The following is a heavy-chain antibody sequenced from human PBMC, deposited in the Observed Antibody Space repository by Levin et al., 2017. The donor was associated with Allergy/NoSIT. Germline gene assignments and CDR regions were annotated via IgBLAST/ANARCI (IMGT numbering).Heavy chain of an antibody. CDR3: ARGGGSSGGGGFDY. V-gene: IGHV4-59*01. J-gene: IGHJ4*02. CDR2: IYYTGST. CDR1: GGSISSYY. D-gene: IGHD3-22*01. Sequence: SQTLSLTCTVSGGSISSYYWSWIRQPPGKGLEWIGYIYYTGSTNYNPSLKSRVTISLDTPKNQFSLKLISVTAADTAVDYCARGGGSSGGGGFDYWGQGTLVTVSS.